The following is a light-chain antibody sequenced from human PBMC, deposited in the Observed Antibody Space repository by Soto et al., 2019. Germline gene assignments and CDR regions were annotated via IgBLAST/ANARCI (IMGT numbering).Light chain of an antibody. CDR3: GTWDSSLSAGPWV. J-gene: IGLJ3*02. CDR1: SSNIGNNY. Sequence: QSVLTQPPSVPAAPGQKVTISCSGSSSNIGNNYVSWYQQLPGTAPKLLIYENNKRPSGIPDRFSGSKSGTSATLGITGLQTGDEADYYCGTWDSSLSAGPWVFGGGTKLTVL. V-gene: IGLV1-51*02. CDR2: ENN.